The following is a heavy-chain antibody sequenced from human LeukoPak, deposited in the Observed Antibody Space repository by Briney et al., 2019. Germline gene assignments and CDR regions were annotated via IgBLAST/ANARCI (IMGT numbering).Heavy chain of an antibody. CDR1: GFTFSSNA. Sequence: GGSLRLSCAASGFTFSSNAMSWVRQTPGKGLEWVSAISTSGCNTYYAVSVKGRFTISRDNSKTTLYLQMDSLRAEDTAVYYCAKGGYCTSTSCYGYFDSWGQGTLVTVPS. CDR3: AKGGYCTSTSCYGYFDS. J-gene: IGHJ4*02. CDR2: ISTSGCNT. V-gene: IGHV3-23*01. D-gene: IGHD2-2*01.